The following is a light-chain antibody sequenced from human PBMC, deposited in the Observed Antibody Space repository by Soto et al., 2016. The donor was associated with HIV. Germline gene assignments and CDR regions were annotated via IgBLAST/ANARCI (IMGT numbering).Light chain of an antibody. CDR2: ATS. CDR1: QDISTY. Sequence: DIQLTQSPSFLSASVGDRVTITCRASQDISTYLAWYQQKPGKAPKLLIYATSTLQSGVPSRFSGSGSGTEFFLTITALQPEDFATYHCQQLNTYPWTFGQGTMVDIK. J-gene: IGKJ1*01. V-gene: IGKV1-9*01. CDR3: QQLNTYPWT.